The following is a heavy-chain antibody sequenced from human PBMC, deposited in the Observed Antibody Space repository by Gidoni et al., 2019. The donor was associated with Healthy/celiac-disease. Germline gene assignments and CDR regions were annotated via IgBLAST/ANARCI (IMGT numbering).Heavy chain of an antibody. CDR1: GSTFTSQW. J-gene: IGHJ3*02. V-gene: IGHV5-51*03. D-gene: IGHD2-21*01. CDR2: IYPGDSDT. Sequence: EVQLVQSGAEVKKPGESLKISGKGSGSTFTSQWKGWVRQLPGKGLEWTGIIYPGDSDTRYSPSFQGQVTISADKSISTAYLQWSSLKASDTAMYYCARREGMIGHAFDIWGQGTMVTVSS. CDR3: ARREGMIGHAFDI.